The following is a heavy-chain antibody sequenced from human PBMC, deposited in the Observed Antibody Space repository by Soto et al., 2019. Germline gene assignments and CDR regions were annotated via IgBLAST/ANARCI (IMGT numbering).Heavy chain of an antibody. CDR2: IYYSGST. J-gene: IGHJ3*02. CDR1: GGSISSYY. D-gene: IGHD3-22*01. Sequence: PSETLSLTCTVSGGSISSYYWSWIRQPPGKGLEWIGYIYYSGSTNYNPSLKSRVTISVDTSKNQFSLKLSSVTAADTAVYYCARTGITMIPRGAFDIWGQGTMVTV. V-gene: IGHV4-59*01. CDR3: ARTGITMIPRGAFDI.